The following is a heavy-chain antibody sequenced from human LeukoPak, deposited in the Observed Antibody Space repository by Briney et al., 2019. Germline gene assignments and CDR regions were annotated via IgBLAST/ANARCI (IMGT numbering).Heavy chain of an antibody. CDR3: ARGHWNDSRRYWFDP. Sequence: SETLSLTCTVSGGSISSSSYYWGWIRQPPGKGLEWIGSIYYSGSTYYNPSLKERLSISIGTSKNQLSLKVISVTPADPGVSFGARGHWNDSRRYWFDPGRQGTLVTVSS. J-gene: IGHJ5*02. V-gene: IGHV4-39*07. CDR1: GGSISSSSYY. D-gene: IGHD1-1*01. CDR2: IYYSGST.